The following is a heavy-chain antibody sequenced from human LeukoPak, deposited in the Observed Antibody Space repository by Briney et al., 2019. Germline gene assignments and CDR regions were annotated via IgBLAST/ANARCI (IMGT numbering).Heavy chain of an antibody. CDR1: GYPFSDYY. J-gene: IGHJ4*02. Sequence: GASVKVSCTTSGYPFSDYYIHWIRQASGQGLESMGWINPKNGDTKYAQRSQGKLTISMDTSIDTVYMELSSLIYDGTAVYYCARLSALWGQGTLVTVSS. CDR2: INPKNGDT. CDR3: ARLSAL. V-gene: IGHV1-2*02.